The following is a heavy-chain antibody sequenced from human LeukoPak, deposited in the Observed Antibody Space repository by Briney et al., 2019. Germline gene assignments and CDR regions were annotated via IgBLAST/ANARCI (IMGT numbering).Heavy chain of an antibody. V-gene: IGHV4-34*01. CDR3: ARGPDYYDFWSGYPRLSAFDI. D-gene: IGHD3-3*01. Sequence: KTGGSLRLSCAASGFTFSSYAMSWVRQAPGKGLEWIGEINHSGSTNYNPSLKSRVTISVDTSKNQFSLKLSSVTAADTAVYYCARGPDYYDFWSGYPRLSAFDIWGQGTMVTVSS. CDR2: INHSGST. CDR1: GFTFSSYA. J-gene: IGHJ3*02.